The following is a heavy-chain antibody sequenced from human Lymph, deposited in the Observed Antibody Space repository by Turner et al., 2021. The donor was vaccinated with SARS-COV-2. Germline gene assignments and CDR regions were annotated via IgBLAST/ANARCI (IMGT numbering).Heavy chain of an antibody. CDR3: ARDTRGDYSYYYDGMDV. J-gene: IGHJ6*02. V-gene: IGHV1-2*02. D-gene: IGHD4-17*01. CDR2: INPNSGGT. CDR1: GYRFTGYY. Sequence: QVQLVQSGAEVKRPGASVKVSCKASGYRFTGYYMHWVRQAPGQGLEWMGWINPNSGGTNYAQKFQGRVTMTRDTSISTAYMEVSRLRSDDTAVYYCARDTRGDYSYYYDGMDVWGQGTTVTVSS.